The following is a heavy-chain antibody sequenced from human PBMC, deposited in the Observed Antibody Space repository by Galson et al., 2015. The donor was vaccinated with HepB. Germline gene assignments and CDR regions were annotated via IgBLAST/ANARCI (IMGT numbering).Heavy chain of an antibody. D-gene: IGHD3-10*01. CDR1: GFTFSSHA. CDR2: ISHDGHDK. CDR3: ARDYGAQGQGAFDM. J-gene: IGHJ3*02. Sequence: SLRLSCAASGFTFSSHAMEWVRQAPGKGLEWLTVISHDGHDKYYVDSVDGRFTISRDNSKEMLYLEMRSLRPEDTAIYYCARDYGAQGQGAFDMWGQWTMVTVSS. V-gene: IGHV3-30*04.